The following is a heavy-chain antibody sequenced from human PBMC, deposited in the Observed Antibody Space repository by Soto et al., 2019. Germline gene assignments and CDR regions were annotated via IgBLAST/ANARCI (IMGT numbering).Heavy chain of an antibody. J-gene: IGHJ5*02. Sequence: PSETLSLTCTVSGGSISNDSYYWIWIRQSPGKVLEWIAYIYYSGITYYNPSLKSRLTISVDPSKNQFSLKLSSVTAADTAVYYCARTASPAPFYDASADFERWGQGTLVTVSS. D-gene: IGHD3-22*01. CDR3: ARTASPAPFYDASADFER. V-gene: IGHV4-30-4*01. CDR1: GGSISNDSYY. CDR2: IYYSGIT.